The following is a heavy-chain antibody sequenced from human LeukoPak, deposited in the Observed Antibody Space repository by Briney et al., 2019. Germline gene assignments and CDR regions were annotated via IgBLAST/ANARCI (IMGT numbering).Heavy chain of an antibody. CDR1: GFTFSSYS. V-gene: IGHV3-21*01. D-gene: IGHD2/OR15-2a*01. CDR3: TRKGSQWDFLVDY. Sequence: GGSLRLSCAASGFTFSSYSMNWVRQAPGKGLEWVSSITSSGRYIYCADSVKGRFTISRDNSENPLYLQMGSLTAEDTAVYYCTRKGSQWDFLVDYWGQGTRVAVSP. J-gene: IGHJ4*02. CDR2: ITSSGRYI.